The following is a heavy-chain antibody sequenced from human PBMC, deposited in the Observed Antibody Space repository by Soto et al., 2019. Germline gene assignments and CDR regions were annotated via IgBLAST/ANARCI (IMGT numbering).Heavy chain of an antibody. D-gene: IGHD3-10*01. CDR1: GGSISSYY. Sequence: ESGPGLVKPSETLSLTCTVSGGSISSYYWSWIRQPPGKGLEWIGYIYYSGSTNYNPSLKSRVTISVDTSKNQFSLKLSSVTAADTAVYYCARVNGPGSYYNRYYYYYGMDVWGQGTTVTVSS. CDR3: ARVNGPGSYYNRYYYYYGMDV. J-gene: IGHJ6*02. CDR2: IYYSGST. V-gene: IGHV4-59*01.